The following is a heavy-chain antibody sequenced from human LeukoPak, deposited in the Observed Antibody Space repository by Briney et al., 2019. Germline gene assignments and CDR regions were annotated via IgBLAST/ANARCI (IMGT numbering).Heavy chain of an antibody. CDR1: GYSISSGYY. CDR2: IYHSGST. V-gene: IGHV4-38-2*01. CDR3: ARHVGYSYGEFDY. D-gene: IGHD5-18*01. J-gene: IGHJ4*02. Sequence: SETLSLTCAVSGYSISSGYYWGWIRQPPGKGLEWIGSIYHSGSTYYNPSLKSRVTISVDTSKNQFSLKLSSVTAADTAVYYCARHVGYSYGEFDYWGQGTLVTVSS.